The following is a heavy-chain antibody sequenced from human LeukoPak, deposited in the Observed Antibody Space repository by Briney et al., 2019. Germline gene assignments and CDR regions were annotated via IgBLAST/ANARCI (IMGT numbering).Heavy chain of an antibody. Sequence: KAGGSLRLSCAASGFTFSSYSMNWVRQAPGKGLEWVSSISSSSSYIYYADSVKGRFTISRDNAKNTLYLQMNSLRAEDTAVYYCAREPPAQYSAYDGRGYWGQGTLVTVSS. CDR2: ISSSSSYI. J-gene: IGHJ4*02. V-gene: IGHV3-21*06. CDR1: GFTFSSYS. D-gene: IGHD5-12*01. CDR3: AREPPAQYSAYDGRGY.